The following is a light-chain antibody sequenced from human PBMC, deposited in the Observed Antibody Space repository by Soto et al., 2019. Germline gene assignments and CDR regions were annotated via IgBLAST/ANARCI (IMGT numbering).Light chain of an antibody. CDR1: QSVSSSE. J-gene: IGKJ4*01. CDR3: QHYVRSSPLP. CDR2: RAS. V-gene: IGKV3-20*01. Sequence: EIVLTQSPGTLSLSPGERATLSCRASQSVSSSELAWYQKKPDQAPRLLVYRASRSDTGIPDRFSGSGSGSDFTLTISRLEPEDFAVYFCQHYVRSSPLPFGGGTKVEIK.